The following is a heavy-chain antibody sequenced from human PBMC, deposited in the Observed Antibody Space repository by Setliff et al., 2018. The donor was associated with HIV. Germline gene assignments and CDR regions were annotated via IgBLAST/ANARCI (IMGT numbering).Heavy chain of an antibody. D-gene: IGHD1-1*01. CDR2: IYYSGST. CDR1: GGSISSSSYY. V-gene: IGHV4-39*01. CDR3: ARVHWNDRDY. Sequence: SETLSLTCTVSGGSISSSSYYWGWIRQPPGKGLEWIGSIYYSGSTYYNPSLKSRVTISVDTSKNQFSLKLSSVTAADTAMYYCARVHWNDRDYWGQGTLVTVSS. J-gene: IGHJ4*02.